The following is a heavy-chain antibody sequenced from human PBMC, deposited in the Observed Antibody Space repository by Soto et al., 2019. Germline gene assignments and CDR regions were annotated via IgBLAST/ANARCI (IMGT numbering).Heavy chain of an antibody. CDR3: PIDGQAGHYGTYPCNFTA. D-gene: IGHD3-3*01. Sequence: WRPLSLTCTVSGGSIGANYWSWIGQSPGKGLEWIGYVYYSGSTVYNPSLKSRVSISADTSKNQFSLRLSSVTAADTAVYYFPIDGQAGHYGTYPCNFTAWSQRAPVTLSS. CDR2: VYYSGST. CDR1: GGSIGANY. J-gene: IGHJ4*02. V-gene: IGHV4-59*01.